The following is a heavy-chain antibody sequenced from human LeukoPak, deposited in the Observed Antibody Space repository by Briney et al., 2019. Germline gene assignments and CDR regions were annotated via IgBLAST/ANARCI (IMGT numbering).Heavy chain of an antibody. J-gene: IGHJ4*02. CDR1: GGSFSGYY. CDR2: INHSGST. V-gene: IGHV4-34*01. D-gene: IGHD3-22*01. CDR3: ARGHNYYDSSGYYY. Sequence: SETLSLTCAVYGGSFSGYYWSWIRQPPGKGLEWIGEINHSGSTNYNPSLKSRVTISVDTSKNQFSLKLSSVTAADTAMYYCARGHNYYDSSGYYYWGQGTLVTVSS.